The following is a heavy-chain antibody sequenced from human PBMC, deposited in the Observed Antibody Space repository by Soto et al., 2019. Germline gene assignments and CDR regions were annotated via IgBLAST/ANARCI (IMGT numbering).Heavy chain of an antibody. CDR1: GFTFSSYG. D-gene: IGHD1-26*01. CDR3: ARGEEWELLFGGVDY. V-gene: IGHV3-33*01. Sequence: GGSLRLSCAASGFTFSSYGMHWVRQAPGKGLEWVAVIWYDGSNKYYADSVKGRFTISRDNSKNTLYLQMNSLRAEDTAVYYCARGEEWELLFGGVDYWGQGTLVTVSS. CDR2: IWYDGSNK. J-gene: IGHJ4*02.